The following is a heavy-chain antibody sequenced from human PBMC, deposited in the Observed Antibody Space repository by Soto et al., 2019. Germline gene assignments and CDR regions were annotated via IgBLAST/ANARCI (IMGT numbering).Heavy chain of an antibody. D-gene: IGHD6-19*01. V-gene: IGHV4-59*01. CDR2: IYYSGST. CDR3: ARRPGYSSGWLDY. J-gene: IGHJ4*02. CDR1: GGSISSYY. Sequence: QVQLQESGPGLVKPSETLSLTCTVSGGSISSYYWSWIRQPPGKGLEWIGYIYYSGSTNYNPSLKSRVTISVDTSKHQFSLKLSSVTAADTAVYYCARRPGYSSGWLDYWGQGTLVTVSS.